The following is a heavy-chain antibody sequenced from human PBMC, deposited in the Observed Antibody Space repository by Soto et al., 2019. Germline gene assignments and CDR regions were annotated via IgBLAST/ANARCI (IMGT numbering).Heavy chain of an antibody. J-gene: IGHJ4*02. CDR1: GFTFSSYS. CDR3: ASNVARIASFDY. CDR2: ISSSSSYI. V-gene: IGHV3-21*01. D-gene: IGHD6-13*01. Sequence: GSLILSCAASGFTFSSYSMNWVRQAPGKGLEWVSSISSSSSYIYYADSVKGRFTISRDNAKNSLYLQMNSLRAEDTAVYYCASNVARIASFDYWGQGTLVTVSS.